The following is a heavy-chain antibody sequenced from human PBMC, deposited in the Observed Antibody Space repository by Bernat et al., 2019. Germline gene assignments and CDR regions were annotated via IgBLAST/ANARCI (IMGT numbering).Heavy chain of an antibody. CDR2: INHSGST. V-gene: IGHV4-34*01. Sequence: QVQLQQWGAGLLKPSETLSLTCAVYGGSFSGYYWSWIRQPPGKGLEWIGEINHSGSTNYNPSLKSRVTISVDTSKNQFSLKLSSVTAADTAVYYSARSSSWYRPFDYWGQGALITVSP. J-gene: IGHJ4*02. CDR1: GGSFSGYY. CDR3: ARSSSWYRPFDY. D-gene: IGHD6-13*01.